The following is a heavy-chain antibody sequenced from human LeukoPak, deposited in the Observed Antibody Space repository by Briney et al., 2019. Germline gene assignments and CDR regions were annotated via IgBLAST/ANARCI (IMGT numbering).Heavy chain of an antibody. CDR2: IDTKTGNP. CDR3: AIHPSDSSGYFSY. V-gene: IGHV7-4-1*02. Sequence: ASVKVSCKASGYTFSSCAINWVRQAPGQGLEYMGWIDTKTGNPTYAQGFTGRFVFSLDTSVSTAYLQISSLKAEDTAVYYCAIHPSDSSGYFSYWGQGTLVTVSS. CDR1: GYTFSSCA. D-gene: IGHD3-22*01. J-gene: IGHJ4*02.